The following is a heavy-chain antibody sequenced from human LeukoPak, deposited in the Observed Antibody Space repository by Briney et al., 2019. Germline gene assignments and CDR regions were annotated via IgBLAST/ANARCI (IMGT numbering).Heavy chain of an antibody. CDR3: ARTTEGGYTYGYFYYYYMDV. Sequence: SETLSLTCTVSGGSISSYYWSWIRRPPGKGLEWIGYIYYSGSTNYNPSLKSRVTISVDTSKNQFSLKLTSVTAADTAVYYCARTTEGGYTYGYFYYYYMDVWGKGTTVTISS. CDR2: IYYSGST. CDR1: GGSISSYY. J-gene: IGHJ6*03. D-gene: IGHD5-18*01. V-gene: IGHV4-59*01.